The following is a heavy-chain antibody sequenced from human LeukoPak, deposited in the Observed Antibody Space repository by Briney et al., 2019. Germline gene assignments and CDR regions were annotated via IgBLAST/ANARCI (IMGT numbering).Heavy chain of an antibody. V-gene: IGHV4-59*08. CDR3: ARSPPEGYDFWSGYYPYFDY. D-gene: IGHD3-3*01. CDR2: IYHSGST. J-gene: IGHJ4*02. Sequence: SETLSLTCTISGGSISNYYWSWIRQPPGKGLEWIGYIYHSGSTNYNPSLKSRVTISVDTSKNQFSLKLSSVTAADTAVYYCARSPPEGYDFWSGYYPYFDYWGQGTLVTVSS. CDR1: GGSISNYY.